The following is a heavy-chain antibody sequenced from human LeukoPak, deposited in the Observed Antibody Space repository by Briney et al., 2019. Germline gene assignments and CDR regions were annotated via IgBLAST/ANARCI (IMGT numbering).Heavy chain of an antibody. Sequence: GASAKVSCKASGYTFTSNYMHWVRQAPGQGLEWMGWINPSSGGTNYAQKFQGRVTMTRDTSISTAYMELSSLRFDDTAVYYCARGSGTSWFDYWGQGTLVTVSS. J-gene: IGHJ4*02. CDR1: GYTFTSNY. D-gene: IGHD2-2*01. V-gene: IGHV1-2*02. CDR3: ARGSGTSWFDY. CDR2: INPSSGGT.